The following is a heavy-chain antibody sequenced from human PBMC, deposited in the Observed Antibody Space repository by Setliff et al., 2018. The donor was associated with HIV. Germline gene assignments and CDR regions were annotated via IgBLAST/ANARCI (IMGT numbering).Heavy chain of an antibody. CDR1: GGSISGYY. V-gene: IGHV4-59*12. J-gene: IGHJ6*03. D-gene: IGHD6-13*01. Sequence: SETLSLTCTVSGGSISGYYWSWIRQPPGKGLEWIGYVYSSGSTNYNPSLNSRVTILVDTPQKQFPLRLTSVTAADTAVYYCARGRDSSSWEYHYMDVWGKGTTVTVSS. CDR2: VYSSGST. CDR3: ARGRDSSSWEYHYMDV.